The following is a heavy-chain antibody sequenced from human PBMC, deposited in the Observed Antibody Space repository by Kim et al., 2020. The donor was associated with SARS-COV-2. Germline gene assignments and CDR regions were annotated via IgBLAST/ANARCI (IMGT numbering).Heavy chain of an antibody. D-gene: IGHD6-13*01. V-gene: IGHV1-69*13. CDR3: ASHLGRYDSSSWYGIDY. Sequence: SVKVSCKASGGTFSSYAISWVRQAPGQGLEWMGAIIPIFGTANYAQKFQGRVTITADESTSTAYMELSSLRSEDTAVYYCASHLGRYDSSSWYGIDYWGQGTLVTVSS. J-gene: IGHJ4*02. CDR1: GGTFSSYA. CDR2: IIPIFGTA.